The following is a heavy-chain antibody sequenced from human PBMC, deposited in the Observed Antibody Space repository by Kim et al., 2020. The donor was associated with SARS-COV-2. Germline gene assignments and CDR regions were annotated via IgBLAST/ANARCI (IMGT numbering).Heavy chain of an antibody. J-gene: IGHJ4*02. V-gene: IGHV3-33*01. D-gene: IGHD3-10*01. CDR1: GFTFSSYG. CDR3: ARDDGSGSYCDY. CDR2: IWYDGSNK. Sequence: GGSLRLSCAASGFTFSSYGMHWVRQAPGKGLEWVAVIWYDGSNKYYTDSVKGRFTISRDNSKNTLYLQMNSLRAEDTAVYYCARDDGSGSYCDYWGQGTLVTVSS.